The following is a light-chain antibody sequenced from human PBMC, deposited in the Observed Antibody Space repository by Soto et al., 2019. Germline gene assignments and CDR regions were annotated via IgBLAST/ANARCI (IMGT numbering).Light chain of an antibody. CDR3: VSFTTKSSYV. J-gene: IGLJ1*01. CDR2: DIN. CDR1: NSDVGAYIY. Sequence: ALTQPASVSGSPGQSITISCTGTNSDVGAYIYVSWYQQHPGKAPKLMVYDINNRPSGVSNRFSGSKSANTASLTVSGLQADDEADYYCVSFTTKSSYVFGTGTKVTVL. V-gene: IGLV2-14*03.